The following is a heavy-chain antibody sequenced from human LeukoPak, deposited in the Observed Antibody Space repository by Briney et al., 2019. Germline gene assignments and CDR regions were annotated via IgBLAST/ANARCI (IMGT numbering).Heavy chain of an antibody. D-gene: IGHD3-22*01. CDR3: ARDGYYDSSGYSGPAGGHI. Sequence: GGSLRLSCAASGFTFSVYYMSWIRQAPGKGLEWVSYISSSGSTIYYADSVKGRFTISRDNAKNSLYLQMNSLRAEDTAVYYCARDGYYDSSGYSGPAGGHIWGQGTMVTVSS. J-gene: IGHJ3*02. CDR1: GFTFSVYY. V-gene: IGHV3-11*01. CDR2: ISSSGSTI.